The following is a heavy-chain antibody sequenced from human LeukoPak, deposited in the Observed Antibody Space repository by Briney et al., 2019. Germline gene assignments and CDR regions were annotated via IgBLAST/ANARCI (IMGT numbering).Heavy chain of an antibody. Sequence: SETLSLTCTVSGGSISSDYWSWIRQSPGKGLEWIGYIYYSGTTSYNPSLKSRVTISLDTSKNQFSLKLSSVTAADTAVFYCARGANWGSPDYWGQGTLVTVSS. D-gene: IGHD7-27*01. CDR2: IYYSGTT. V-gene: IGHV4-59*01. CDR1: GGSISSDY. J-gene: IGHJ4*02. CDR3: ARGANWGSPDY.